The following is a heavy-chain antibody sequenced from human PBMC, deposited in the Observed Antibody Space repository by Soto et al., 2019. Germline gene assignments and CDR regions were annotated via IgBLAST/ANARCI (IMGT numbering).Heavy chain of an antibody. J-gene: IGHJ4*02. CDR3: ARGRYGDY. D-gene: IGHD4-17*01. Sequence: QVQLVQSGAEVKKPGASVKVSCKASGYTFTTYGISWVRQAPGQGLEWVGWISAYSGNTKYAQKLQGRVTVTTATSTSTADLEVRSLRSDDAAVYYCARGRYGDYWGQGTLVTTSS. CDR1: GYTFTTYG. CDR2: ISAYSGNT. V-gene: IGHV1-18*01.